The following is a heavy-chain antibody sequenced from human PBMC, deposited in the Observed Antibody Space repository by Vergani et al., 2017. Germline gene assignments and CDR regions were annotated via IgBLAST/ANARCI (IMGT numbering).Heavy chain of an antibody. CDR2: ISYDGSKK. V-gene: IGHV3-30-3*01. J-gene: IGHJ1*01. CDR1: EFIFSSYC. Sequence: QVQLVESGGGVVQPGNSLRLSCAASEFIFSSYCMNWVRQAPGKGLEWVAVISYDGSKKYYAESVKGRFTISRDNSKNTLFLQIDSLRAEDTAVYYCAAGEVYYYDSSGRFQHWGQGTLVTV. D-gene: IGHD3-22*01. CDR3: AAGEVYYYDSSGRFQH.